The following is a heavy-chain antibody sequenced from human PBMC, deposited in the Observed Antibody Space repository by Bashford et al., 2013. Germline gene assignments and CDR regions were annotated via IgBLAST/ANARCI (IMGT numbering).Heavy chain of an antibody. CDR3: ARVAYSGSLDETFDI. V-gene: IGHV1-69*06. CDR2: IIPLFDTA. D-gene: IGHD1-26*01. Sequence: WVRQAPGQGLEWMGGIIPLFDTANFAQKLQGRVTITADKSTSTAYMELSSLRSEDTAVYYCARVAYSGSLDETFDIWGQGTTVTVSS. J-gene: IGHJ3*02.